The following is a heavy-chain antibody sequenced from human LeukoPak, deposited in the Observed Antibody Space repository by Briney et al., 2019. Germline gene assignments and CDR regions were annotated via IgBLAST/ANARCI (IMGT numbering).Heavy chain of an antibody. D-gene: IGHD7-27*01. J-gene: IGHJ4*02. CDR3: ATQVTGYPHVDY. CDR1: GFTFSSYG. V-gene: IGHV3-30*03. CDR2: ISYDGSNK. Sequence: TGRSLRLSCAASGFTFSSYGMHWVRQAPGKGLEWVAVISYDGSNKYYADSVKGRFTISRDNSKNTLYLQMNSLRAEDTAVYYCATQVTGYPHVDYWGQGTLVTVSS.